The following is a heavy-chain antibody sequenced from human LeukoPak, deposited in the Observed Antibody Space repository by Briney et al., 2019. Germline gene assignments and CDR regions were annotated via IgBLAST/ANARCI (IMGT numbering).Heavy chain of an antibody. V-gene: IGHV3-23*01. Sequence: GGSLRLSCAASGFTFSSYAMSWVRQAPGKGLEWVSAISGSGGSTYYADSVKGRFTISRDNSKNTLYLQMNSLRAEDTAVYYCAKDIGDIVVVPAADYWGQGTLVTVSS. CDR1: GFTFSSYA. J-gene: IGHJ4*02. CDR2: ISGSGGST. D-gene: IGHD2-2*01. CDR3: AKDIGDIVVVPAADY.